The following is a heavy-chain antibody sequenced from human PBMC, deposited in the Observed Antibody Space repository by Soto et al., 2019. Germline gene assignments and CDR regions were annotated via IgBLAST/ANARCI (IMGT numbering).Heavy chain of an antibody. CDR2: MNPNSGST. D-gene: IGHD6-13*01. J-gene: IGHJ6*02. Sequence: GASAKVSCKASGYTFTSYDINWVRQATGQGLEWMGWMNPNSGSTSYAQKFQGRVTMTRDTSISTAYMELSRLRSDDTAVYYCAREGIAAAGSNYYGMDVWGQGTTVTVSS. CDR3: AREGIAAAGSNYYGMDV. CDR1: GYTFTSYD. V-gene: IGHV1-8*01.